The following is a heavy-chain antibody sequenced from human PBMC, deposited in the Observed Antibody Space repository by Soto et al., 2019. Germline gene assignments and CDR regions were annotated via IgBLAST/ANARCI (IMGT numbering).Heavy chain of an antibody. V-gene: IGHV4-59*01. CDR3: ARAGYSSSSLAFDV. CDR1: GGSISSYY. J-gene: IGHJ3*01. Sequence: LSETLSLTCTVSGGSISSYYWSWIRQPPGKGLEWIGYFYYSGSTNYSPSLRSRVTISVDSSKNQVSLKLNSVTAADTAVYYCARAGYSSSSLAFDVWGQGTMVTVSS. D-gene: IGHD6-6*01. CDR2: FYYSGST.